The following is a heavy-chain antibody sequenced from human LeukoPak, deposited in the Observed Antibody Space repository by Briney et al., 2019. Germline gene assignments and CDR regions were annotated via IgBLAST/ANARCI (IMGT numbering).Heavy chain of an antibody. CDR1: GYTFTSYD. D-gene: IGHD2-21*02. CDR3: ARVYCGGDCPSGYFQH. CDR2: MNPNSGNT. Sequence: ASVKVSCKASGYTFTSYDINWVRQATGQGLEWMGWMNPNSGNTGYAQKFQGRVTTTRNTSISTAYMELSSLRSEDTAVYYCARVYCGGDCPSGYFQHWGQGTLVAVSS. J-gene: IGHJ1*01. V-gene: IGHV1-8*01.